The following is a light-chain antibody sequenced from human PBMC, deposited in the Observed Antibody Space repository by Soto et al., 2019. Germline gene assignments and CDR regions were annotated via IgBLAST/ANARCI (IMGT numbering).Light chain of an antibody. CDR2: DAP. J-gene: IGKJ1*01. Sequence: DIQMTQSPSTLSSSLGAAVSITCRASQSISNWLAWYQQKPGKAPKLLIYDAPSLESGVPSRFSGSRSGTEFTLTISSLQPADFATYYCQQYNSFSRTFGQGTKVDI. CDR1: QSISNW. CDR3: QQYNSFSRT. V-gene: IGKV1-5*01.